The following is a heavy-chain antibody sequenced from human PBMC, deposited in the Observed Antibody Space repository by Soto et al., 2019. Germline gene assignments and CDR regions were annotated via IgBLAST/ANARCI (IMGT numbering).Heavy chain of an antibody. J-gene: IGHJ4*02. D-gene: IGHD3-9*01. CDR3: ARGQRGYAILTAFDY. V-gene: IGHV1-3*01. Sequence: QVQLVQSGAEVKKPGASVKVSCKASGYTFTNYAMHWVRQAPGQRLEWMGWINAGDGSTKYSQNFQGRVTITRDTSASIAYMELGSLRSEDTAVYYCARGQRGYAILTAFDYWGQGTLVTVSS. CDR1: GYTFTNYA. CDR2: INAGDGST.